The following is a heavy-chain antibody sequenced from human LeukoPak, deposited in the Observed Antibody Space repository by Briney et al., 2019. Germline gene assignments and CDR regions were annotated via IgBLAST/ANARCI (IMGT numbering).Heavy chain of an antibody. D-gene: IGHD2-8*01. CDR3: ARQAGNVHY. J-gene: IGHJ4*02. CDR1: GGSISSSSYY. CDR2: IYYSGST. Sequence: ASETLSLTCTVSGGSISSSSYYWGWIRQPPGKGLEWIGSIYYSGSTYYNPPLKSRVTISVDTSKNQFSLKLSSVTAADTAVYYCARQAGNVHYWGQGTLVTVSS. V-gene: IGHV4-39*01.